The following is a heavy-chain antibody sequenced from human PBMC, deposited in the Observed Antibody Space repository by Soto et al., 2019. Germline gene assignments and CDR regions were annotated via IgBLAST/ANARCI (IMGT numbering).Heavy chain of an antibody. CDR1: GYTFTSYS. V-gene: IGHV1-18*04. CDR3: ARDGPKLRSENWFDP. CDR2: ISAYNGNK. Sequence: QVQLVQYGAEVKKPGASVKVSCKASGYTFTSYSIYWVRQAPGQGLEWMGWISAYNGNKNYEQKLQGTGTMTTATSTSTAYMELRSLRSDYTAVYYCARDGPKLRSENWFDPWGQGTLVTVSS. D-gene: IGHD3-3*01. J-gene: IGHJ5*02.